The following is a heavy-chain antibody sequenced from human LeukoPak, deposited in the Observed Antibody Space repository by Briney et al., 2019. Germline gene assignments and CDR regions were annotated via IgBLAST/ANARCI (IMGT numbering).Heavy chain of an antibody. Sequence: GSLRLSCAASGFTFSSYWVHWVRQAAGNGLVWVSRFNSDVSSTSYADSVKGRFTISRDNANHTPYLQINRLRAEDTAAYYFSRVGRDGYNFYRLFDYWGQGTLVTVSS. V-gene: IGHV3-74*01. D-gene: IGHD5-24*01. CDR1: GFTFSSYW. CDR3: SRVGRDGYNFYRLFDY. CDR2: FNSDVSST. J-gene: IGHJ4*02.